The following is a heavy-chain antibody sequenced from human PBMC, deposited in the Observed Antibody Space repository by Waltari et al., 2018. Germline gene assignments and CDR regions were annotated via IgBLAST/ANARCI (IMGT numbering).Heavy chain of an antibody. J-gene: IGHJ4*02. V-gene: IGHV4-30-2*01. CDR1: GGSISSGCYS. D-gene: IGHD3-10*01. CDR2: IYHSGST. CDR3: ARFTRGPYYYFDY. Sequence: QLQLQESGSGLVKPSQTLSLTCAFSGGSISSGCYSWTCIRQPPGKGLEWIGYIYHSGSTYYNPSLKSRVTISVDRSKNQFSLKLSSVTAADTAVYYCARFTRGPYYYFDYWGQGTLVTVSS.